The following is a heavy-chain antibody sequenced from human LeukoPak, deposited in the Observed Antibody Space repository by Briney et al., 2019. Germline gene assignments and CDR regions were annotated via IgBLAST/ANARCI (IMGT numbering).Heavy chain of an antibody. CDR1: GGSISSGGYS. CDR2: IYHSGST. D-gene: IGHD4-17*01. CDR3: ASSHDYGDPNWFDP. J-gene: IGHJ5*02. Sequence: PSETLSLTCAVSGGSISSGGYSWSWIRQPPGTGLEWIGYIYHSGSTYYNPSLKSRVTISVDRSKNQFSLKPSSVTAADTAVYYCASSHDYGDPNWFDPWGQGTLVTVSS. V-gene: IGHV4-30-2*01.